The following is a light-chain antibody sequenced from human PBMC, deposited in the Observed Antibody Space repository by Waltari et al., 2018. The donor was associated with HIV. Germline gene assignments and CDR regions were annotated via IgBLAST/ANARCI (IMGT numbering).Light chain of an antibody. J-gene: IGLJ3*02. V-gene: IGLV10-54*04. CDR1: NNNVGNQG. Sequence: QAGLTQPPSVSKGLGQTATLTCTGNNNNVGNQGQAWLTQHQGHPPKLLSYRNDNRPSAISERFSSSRSGNTASLTITGLQPEDEADYYCSAWDDSVKAWVFGGGTKLTVL. CDR3: SAWDDSVKAWV. CDR2: RND.